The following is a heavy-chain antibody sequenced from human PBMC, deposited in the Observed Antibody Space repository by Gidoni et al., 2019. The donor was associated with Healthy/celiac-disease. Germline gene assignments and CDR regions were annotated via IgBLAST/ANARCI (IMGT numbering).Heavy chain of an antibody. J-gene: IGHJ4*02. CDR3: AKDGSYYDFWSGSYYFDY. CDR1: GFTFSSSA. Sequence: EVQLLESGGGLVQPGGSLRLSCAASGFTFSSSAMSWVRQAPGKGLEWVSAMSGSGGSTYYADSVKGRFTISRDNSKNTLYLQMNSLRAEDTAVYYCAKDGSYYDFWSGSYYFDYWGQGTLVTVSS. CDR2: MSGSGGST. D-gene: IGHD3-3*01. V-gene: IGHV3-23*01.